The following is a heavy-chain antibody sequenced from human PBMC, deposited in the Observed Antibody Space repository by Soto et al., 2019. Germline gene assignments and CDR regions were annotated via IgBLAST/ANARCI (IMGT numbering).Heavy chain of an antibody. CDR2: IWYDGSNK. J-gene: IGHJ6*02. Sequence: QVQLVESGGGVVQPGRSLRLSCAASGFTFSSYGMHWVRQAPGKGLEWVAVIWYDGSNKYYADSVKGRFTISRDNSKNTLYLQMNSLRAEDTAVYYCAREYYDFWSGYSSHGMDVWGQGTTVTVSS. V-gene: IGHV3-33*01. CDR1: GFTFSSYG. D-gene: IGHD3-3*01. CDR3: AREYYDFWSGYSSHGMDV.